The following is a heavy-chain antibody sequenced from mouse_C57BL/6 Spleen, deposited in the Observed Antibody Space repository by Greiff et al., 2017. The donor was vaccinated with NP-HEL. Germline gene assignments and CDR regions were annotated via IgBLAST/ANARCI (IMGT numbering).Heavy chain of an antibody. CDR2: IYPGDGDT. Sequence: LMESGAELVKPGASVKISCKASGYAFSSYWMNWVKQRPGKGLEWIGQIYPGDGDTNYNGKFKGKATLTADKSSSTAYMQLSSLTSEDSAVYFCARGFSSAMDYWGQGTSVTVSS. CDR1: GYAFSSYW. D-gene: IGHD1-1*01. J-gene: IGHJ4*01. V-gene: IGHV1-80*01. CDR3: ARGFSSAMDY.